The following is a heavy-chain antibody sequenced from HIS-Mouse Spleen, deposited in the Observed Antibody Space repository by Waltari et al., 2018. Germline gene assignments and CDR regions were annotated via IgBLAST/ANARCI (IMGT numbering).Heavy chain of an antibody. CDR1: GGSISSSSYY. V-gene: IGHV4-39*07. D-gene: IGHD6-13*01. CDR2: IDYSGST. Sequence: QLQLQESGPGLVKPSETLSLTCTVSGGSISSSSYYWGWVRQPPGKGLGWIGGIDYSGSTYYNPSLKGRGTRAVDTSKNQFSLKLSSVTAADTAVYYCAREIPYSSSWYDWYFDLWGRGTLVTVSS. J-gene: IGHJ2*01. CDR3: AREIPYSSSWYDWYFDL.